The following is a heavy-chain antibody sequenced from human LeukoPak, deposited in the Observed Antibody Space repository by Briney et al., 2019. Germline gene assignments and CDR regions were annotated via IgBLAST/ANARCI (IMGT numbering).Heavy chain of an antibody. Sequence: GGSLRLSCAASGFTVSSNYMSWVRQAPGKGLEWVSVIYSGGSTYYADSVKGRFAISRDNSKNTLYLQMNSLRAEDTAVYYCARVGSSSSAGMDVWGQGTTVTVSS. D-gene: IGHD6-6*01. V-gene: IGHV3-53*01. CDR2: IYSGGST. CDR3: ARVGSSSSAGMDV. J-gene: IGHJ6*02. CDR1: GFTVSSNY.